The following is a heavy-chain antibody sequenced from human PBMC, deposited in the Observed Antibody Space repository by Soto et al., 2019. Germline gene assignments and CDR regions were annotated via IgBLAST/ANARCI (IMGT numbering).Heavy chain of an antibody. CDR3: ARPHFSSSYYFDY. Sequence: ASVKVSCKASEYTFTSYAMHWVRQAPGQRLERMGWINAGNGNTKYSQKFQGRVTITRDTSASTAYMELSSLRSEDTAVYYCARPHFSSSYYFDYWGQGTLVTVSS. CDR2: INAGNGNT. J-gene: IGHJ4*02. D-gene: IGHD6-13*01. V-gene: IGHV1-3*01. CDR1: EYTFTSYA.